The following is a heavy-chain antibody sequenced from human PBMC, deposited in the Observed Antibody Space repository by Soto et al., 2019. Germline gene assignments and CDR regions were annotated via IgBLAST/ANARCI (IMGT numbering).Heavy chain of an antibody. D-gene: IGHD4-4*01. CDR1: GGSISSGDHY. V-gene: IGHV4-30-4*01. J-gene: IGHJ4*02. Sequence: QVQLQESGPGLVKPSQTLSLTCTVSGGSISSGDHYWSWIRQSPGKGLEWIGYIWYRGNTFYDPSLKSRLTISVDTSKNQFSLKLSSVTAADTAVYYCVRVSPSTTITIFYYWGQGILVTVSS. CDR2: IWYRGNT. CDR3: VRVSPSTTITIFYY.